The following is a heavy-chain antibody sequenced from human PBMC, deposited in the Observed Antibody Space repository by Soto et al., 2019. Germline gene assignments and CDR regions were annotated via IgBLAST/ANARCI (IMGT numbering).Heavy chain of an antibody. D-gene: IGHD3-22*01. CDR1: GGSFSGYY. V-gene: IGHV4-34*01. J-gene: IGHJ6*02. CDR3: AIGGFLDRRGYYHFFYYGMDV. Sequence: PSETLSLTCAVYGGSFSGYYWSWIRQPPGKGLEWIGEINHSGSTNYNPSLKSRVTISVDTSKNQFSLKLSSVTAAGTAVYYCAIGGFLDRRGYYHFFYYGMDVLGHGTTLTVSS. CDR2: INHSGST.